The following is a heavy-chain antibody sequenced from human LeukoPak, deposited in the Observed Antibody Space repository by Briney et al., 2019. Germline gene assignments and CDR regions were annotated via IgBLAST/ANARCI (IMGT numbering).Heavy chain of an antibody. D-gene: IGHD5-18*01. Sequence: SETLSLTCTVSGGSISSYYWGWIRQPPGKGLEWIGSIYYSGSTYYNPSLKSRVTISVDTSKNQFSLKLSSVTAADTAVYYCAGGYSYGWFDPWGQGTLVTVSS. V-gene: IGHV4-39*07. CDR2: IYYSGST. CDR3: AGGYSYGWFDP. J-gene: IGHJ5*02. CDR1: GGSISSYY.